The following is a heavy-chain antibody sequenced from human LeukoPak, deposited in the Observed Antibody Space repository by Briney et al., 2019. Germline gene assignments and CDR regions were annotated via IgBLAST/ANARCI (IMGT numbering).Heavy chain of an antibody. CDR3: ARKPYDFWSGYYRTPNYYYYYMDV. Sequence: GGSLRLSCAASGFTFSSYSMNWVRQAPGKGLEWVSYISSSSSTIYYADSVKGRFTISRDNAKNSLYLQVNSLRDEDTAVYYCARKPYDFWSGYYRTPNYYYYYMDVWGKGTTVTVSS. CDR1: GFTFSSYS. J-gene: IGHJ6*03. V-gene: IGHV3-48*02. CDR2: ISSSSSTI. D-gene: IGHD3-3*01.